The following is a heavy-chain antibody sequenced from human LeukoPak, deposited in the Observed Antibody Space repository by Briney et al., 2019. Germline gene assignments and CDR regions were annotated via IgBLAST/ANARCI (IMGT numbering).Heavy chain of an antibody. J-gene: IGHJ4*02. CDR1: GGSISSYY. V-gene: IGHV4-59*01. D-gene: IGHD3-22*01. CDR2: IYYSGST. Sequence: SETLSLTCTVSGGSISSYYWSWIRQPPGKGLDWIGYIYYSGSTNYNPSLKSRVTISVDTSKNQFSLQLSSVTAADTAVYYCARGSFVVKSRTYDSSGYYAFDYWGQGTLVTVSS. CDR3: ARGSFVVKSRTYDSSGYYAFDY.